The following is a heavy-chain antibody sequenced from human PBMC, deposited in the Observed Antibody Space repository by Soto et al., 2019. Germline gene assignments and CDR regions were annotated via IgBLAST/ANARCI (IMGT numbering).Heavy chain of an antibody. CDR2: MKTDSGRT. Sequence: QVQLVQSGAEVKKPGASVKVSCKASGYTFTNYEINWVRQATGQGLEWMGWMKTDSGRTGYAQTFQGRVTMTTNTSIDTAYMELSSLRSDDTAVYYCTRIMDSSVSDYWGQGTLVTVSS. CDR1: GYTFTNYE. V-gene: IGHV1-8*01. D-gene: IGHD3-16*01. CDR3: TRIMDSSVSDY. J-gene: IGHJ4*02.